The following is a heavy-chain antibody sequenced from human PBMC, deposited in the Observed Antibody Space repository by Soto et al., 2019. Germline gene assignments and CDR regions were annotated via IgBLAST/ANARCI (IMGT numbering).Heavy chain of an antibody. V-gene: IGHV3-33*01. CDR1: GFTFSSYG. J-gene: IGHJ6*02. Sequence: GGSLRLSCAASGFTFSSYGMHWVRQAPGKGLEWVAVIWYDGSNKYYADSVKGRFTISRDNSKNTLYPQMNSLRAEDTAVYYCARARRSSSWYYYGMDVWGQGTTVTVS. D-gene: IGHD6-13*01. CDR2: IWYDGSNK. CDR3: ARARRSSSWYYYGMDV.